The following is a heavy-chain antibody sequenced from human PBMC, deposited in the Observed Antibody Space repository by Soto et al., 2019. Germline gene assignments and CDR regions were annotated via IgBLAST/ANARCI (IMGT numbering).Heavy chain of an antibody. Sequence: PGGSLRLSCAASGFTISSYWMSWVRQAPGKGLEWVANIKQDGSEKYYVDSVKGRFTISRDNAKNSLYLQMNSLRAEDTAVYCCARLELRRMDVWGKGTTVTVSS. CDR1: GFTISSYW. J-gene: IGHJ6*03. D-gene: IGHD3-3*01. CDR3: ARLELRRMDV. V-gene: IGHV3-7*01. CDR2: IKQDGSEK.